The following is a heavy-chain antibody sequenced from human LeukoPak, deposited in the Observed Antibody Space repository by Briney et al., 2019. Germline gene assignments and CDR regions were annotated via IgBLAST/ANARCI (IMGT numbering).Heavy chain of an antibody. CDR1: GFTFGNSW. V-gene: IGHV3-74*01. CDR3: VVVVEPPDSDGFDV. Sequence: GGPLRLSCAASGFTFGNSWVHWVRQAPGKGLVWVSLINADGSTTTYADSVKGRFTISRDNARNTLSLQMNSLTIEDTAVYYCVVVVEPPDSDGFDVWGQGTMITVSS. J-gene: IGHJ3*01. CDR2: INADGSTT. D-gene: IGHD1-14*01.